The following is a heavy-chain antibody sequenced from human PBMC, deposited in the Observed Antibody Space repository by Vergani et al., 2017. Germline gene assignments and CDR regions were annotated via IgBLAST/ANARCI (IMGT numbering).Heavy chain of an antibody. CDR1: GYTFTGYY. V-gene: IGHV1-2*02. CDR2: INPNSGGT. J-gene: IGHJ4*02. D-gene: IGHD3-22*01. Sequence: QVQLVQSGAEVGKPGASVKISCKASGYTFTGYYMHWVRQAPGQGLEWMGWINPNSGGTNYAQKFQGRVTKTRDTSISTAYMELSRLRSDDTAVYYCARDGEDYYDSSGPSGYWGQGTLVTVSS. CDR3: ARDGEDYYDSSGPSGY.